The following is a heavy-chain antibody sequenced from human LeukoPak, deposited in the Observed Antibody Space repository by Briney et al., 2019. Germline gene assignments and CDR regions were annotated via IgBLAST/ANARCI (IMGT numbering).Heavy chain of an antibody. CDR1: GFTFSSYS. J-gene: IGHJ5*02. CDR3: ARDSLPTRIVVVAAPYPFDP. D-gene: IGHD2-15*01. Sequence: GGSLRLSCAASGFTFSSYSMNWVRRAPGKGLEWVSSISSSSSYIYYADSVKGRFTISRDNAKNSLYLQMNSLRAEDTAVYYCARDSLPTRIVVVAAPYPFDPWGQGTLVTVSS. CDR2: ISSSSSYI. V-gene: IGHV3-21*06.